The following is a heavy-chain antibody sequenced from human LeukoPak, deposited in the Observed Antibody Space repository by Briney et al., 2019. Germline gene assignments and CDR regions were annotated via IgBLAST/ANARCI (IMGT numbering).Heavy chain of an antibody. CDR3: AKGAYDYYNYCDS. V-gene: IGHV3-30*02. J-gene: IGHJ4*02. CDR1: GSTFSSYG. D-gene: IGHD2-21*02. CDR2: IWYDGSNK. Sequence: GGSQRLSCAASGSTFSSYGMHWVRQAPGKGLEWVAVIWYDGSNKYYADSVKGRFTISRDNSKNTLYLQMNSLRPEDTAVYYCAKGAYDYYNYCDSWGQGTLVTVSS.